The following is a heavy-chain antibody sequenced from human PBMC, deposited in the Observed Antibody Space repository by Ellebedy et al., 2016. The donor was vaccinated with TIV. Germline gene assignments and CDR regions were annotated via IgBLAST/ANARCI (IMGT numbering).Heavy chain of an antibody. CDR1: GGSISSYY. Sequence: MPSETLSLTCTVSGGSISSYYWSWIRQPPGKGLEWIGYIYYSGSTNYNPSLKSRVTISVDTSKNQFSLKLSSVTAADTAVYYCARGGGSYRPSWDYWGQGTLVTVSS. D-gene: IGHD1-26*01. V-gene: IGHV4-59*01. CDR2: IYYSGST. J-gene: IGHJ4*02. CDR3: ARGGGSYRPSWDY.